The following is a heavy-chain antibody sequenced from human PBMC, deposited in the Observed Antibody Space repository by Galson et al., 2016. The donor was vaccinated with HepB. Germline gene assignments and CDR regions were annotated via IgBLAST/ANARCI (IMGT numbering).Heavy chain of an antibody. CDR2: IDWDDDK. J-gene: IGHJ6*02. Sequence: PALVKPTQTLTLTCTFSGFSLSTSGMCVSWIRQPPGKALEWLALIDWDDDKSYNTSLKTRLTISKDTSKNQVVLTMTNMDPEDTATYFCARTFRLGPGGMGVYGMDVWGQGTTVTVSS. D-gene: IGHD3-9*01. CDR3: ARTFRLGPGGMGVYGMDV. V-gene: IGHV2-70*01. CDR1: GFSLSTSGMC.